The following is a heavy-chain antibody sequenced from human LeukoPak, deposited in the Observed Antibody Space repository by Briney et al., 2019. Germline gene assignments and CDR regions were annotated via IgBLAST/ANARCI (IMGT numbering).Heavy chain of an antibody. J-gene: IGHJ4*02. D-gene: IGHD6-13*01. Sequence: GGSLRLSCAASGFTFSNLWMSWVRQAPGKGLKWVANIKQDGSEKYYVDSVKGRFTISGDNAQNSLYLQMNSLRAEDTAIYYCATSTAAAGTDWGQGTLVTVSS. CDR3: ATSTAAAGTD. CDR1: GFTFSNLW. V-gene: IGHV3-7*03. CDR2: IKQDGSEK.